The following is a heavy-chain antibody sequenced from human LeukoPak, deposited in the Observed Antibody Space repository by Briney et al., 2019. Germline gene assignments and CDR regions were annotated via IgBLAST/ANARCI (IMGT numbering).Heavy chain of an antibody. CDR3: ARVRIAAASWYDP. V-gene: IGHV1-69*05. Sequence: SVKVSCKASGGTFSSYAISWVRQAPGQGLEWMGGIIPIFGTANYAQKFQGRVTITTDESTSTAYMELSSLRSEDTAVYYCARVRIAAASWYDPWGQGTLVTVSS. CDR1: GGTFSSYA. CDR2: IIPIFGTA. D-gene: IGHD6-13*01. J-gene: IGHJ5*02.